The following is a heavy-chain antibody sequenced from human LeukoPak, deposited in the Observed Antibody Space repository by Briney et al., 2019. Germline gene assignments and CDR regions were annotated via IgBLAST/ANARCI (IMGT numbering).Heavy chain of an antibody. V-gene: IGHV4-31*03. D-gene: IGHD4-23*01. CDR3: ARVPYGGNGYYYMDV. CDR2: IYYSGST. Sequence: SETLSLTCTVSGGTISSGGYYWSWIRQHPGKGLEWIGYIYYSGSTYYNPSLKSRVTISVDTSKNQFSLKLSSVTAADTAVYYCARVPYGGNGYYYMDVWSKGTTLTVSS. J-gene: IGHJ6*03. CDR1: GGTISSGGYY.